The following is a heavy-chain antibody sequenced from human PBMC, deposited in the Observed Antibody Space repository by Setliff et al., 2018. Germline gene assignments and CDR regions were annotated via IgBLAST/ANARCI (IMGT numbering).Heavy chain of an antibody. CDR1: CGSISNYY. CDR3: ARKGISALSGAFDM. Sequence: SETLSLTCTVSCGSISNYYWSWIRQPAGKGLEWIGRIYTSGSTNYNPSLKSRVTMSVDTSKNQFSLKLSPVTAADTAVYYCARKGISALSGAFDMWGQGTMVTVSS. V-gene: IGHV4-4*07. CDR2: IYTSGST. J-gene: IGHJ3*02. D-gene: IGHD1-26*01.